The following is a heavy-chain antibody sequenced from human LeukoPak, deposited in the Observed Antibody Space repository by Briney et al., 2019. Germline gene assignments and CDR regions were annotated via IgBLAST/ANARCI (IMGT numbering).Heavy chain of an antibody. CDR2: IYYSGST. V-gene: IGHV4-59*08. CDR3: ARHQYSSSSILLGY. J-gene: IGHJ4*02. D-gene: IGHD6-6*01. CDR1: GGSISTYY. Sequence: KPSETLSLTCAVSGGSISTYYWSWIRQPPGKGLEWIGYIYYSGSTNYNPSLKSRVTISVDTSKNQFSLKLSSVTAADTAVYYCARHQYSSSSILLGYWGQGTLVTVSS.